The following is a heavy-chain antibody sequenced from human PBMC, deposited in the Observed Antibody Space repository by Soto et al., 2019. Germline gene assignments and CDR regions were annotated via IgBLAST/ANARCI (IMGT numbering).Heavy chain of an antibody. CDR3: AWLGEYSSSFGVDDAFDI. D-gene: IGHD6-6*01. Sequence: GGSLRLSCAASGFTFSSYAMSWVRQAPGKGLEWVSAISGSGGSTYYADSVKGRFTISRDNSKNTLYLQMNSLRAEDTAVYYCAWLGEYSSSFGVDDAFDIWGQGTMVTVSS. V-gene: IGHV3-23*01. CDR1: GFTFSSYA. CDR2: ISGSGGST. J-gene: IGHJ3*02.